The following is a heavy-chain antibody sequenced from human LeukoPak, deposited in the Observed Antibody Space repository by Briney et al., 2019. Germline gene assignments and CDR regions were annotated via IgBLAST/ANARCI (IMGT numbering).Heavy chain of an antibody. CDR3: ARVIPIAVAATEYYFDY. CDR2: IYPGDSDT. Sequence: GESLKISFKGSGYSFTSYWIGWVRQMPGKGLEWMGIIYPGDSDTRYSPSFQGQVTISADKSISTAYLQWSSLKASDTAMYYCARVIPIAVAATEYYFDYWGQGTLVTVSS. J-gene: IGHJ4*02. CDR1: GYSFTSYW. V-gene: IGHV5-51*01. D-gene: IGHD6-19*01.